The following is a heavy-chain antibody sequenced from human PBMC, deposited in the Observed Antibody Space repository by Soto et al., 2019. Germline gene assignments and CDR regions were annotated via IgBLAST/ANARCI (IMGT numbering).Heavy chain of an antibody. CDR3: VKGNQLLRYYFEY. CDR2: ISYDGSNK. Sequence: GGSLRLSCAASGFTFSSYAMHWVRQAPGKGLEWVAVISYDGSNKYYADSVKGRFTISRDNSKNTLYLQMNSLRVEDTAVYYCVKGNQLLRYYFEYWGRGALVTVS. D-gene: IGHD2-2*01. CDR1: GFTFSSYA. V-gene: IGHV3-30-3*01. J-gene: IGHJ4*02.